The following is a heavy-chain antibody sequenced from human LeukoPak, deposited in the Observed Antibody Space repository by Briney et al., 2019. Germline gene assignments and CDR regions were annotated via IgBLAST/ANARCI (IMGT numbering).Heavy chain of an antibody. Sequence: GGSLRLSCAASGFSFSRYWMHWVRQAPGKGLEWVARIYLDGSSTSHAASVKGRFTISRDNAKNTLYLQMNSLRAEDTAVYYCARERSTVFTMDVWGKGTTVTVSS. V-gene: IGHV3-74*01. CDR1: GFSFSRYW. CDR2: IYLDGSST. CDR3: ARERSTVFTMDV. J-gene: IGHJ6*03. D-gene: IGHD4-17*01.